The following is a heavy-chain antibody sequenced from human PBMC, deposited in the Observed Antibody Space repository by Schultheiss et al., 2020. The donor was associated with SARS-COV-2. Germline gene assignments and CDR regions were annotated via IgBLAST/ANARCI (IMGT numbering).Heavy chain of an antibody. CDR3: AMGPPSAF. CDR2: VSATDDGT. J-gene: IGHJ4*01. V-gene: IGHV3-23*01. Sequence: GGSLRLSCAASGFTFIHYAMSWVRQAPGKGLEWVSAVSATDDGTYYADSVKGRFTISRDNSKNTLYLEMNSLRGDDTAVYYCAMGPPSAFWGLGTLVTVSS. D-gene: IGHD3-16*01. CDR1: GFTFIHYA.